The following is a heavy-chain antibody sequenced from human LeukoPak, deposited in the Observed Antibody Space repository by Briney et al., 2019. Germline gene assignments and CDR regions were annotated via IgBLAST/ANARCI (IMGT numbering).Heavy chain of an antibody. CDR1: GFTFSSYA. D-gene: IGHD3-3*01. CDR2: ISGSGGST. Sequence: GGSLRLSCAASGFTFSSYAMSWVRQAPGKGLEWVSAISGSGGSTYYADSVKGRFTISRDNAKNSLYLQMNSLRAEDTAVYYCARDSTYYDFWSGPRAMDVWGKGTTVTVSS. J-gene: IGHJ6*03. CDR3: ARDSTYYDFWSGPRAMDV. V-gene: IGHV3-23*01.